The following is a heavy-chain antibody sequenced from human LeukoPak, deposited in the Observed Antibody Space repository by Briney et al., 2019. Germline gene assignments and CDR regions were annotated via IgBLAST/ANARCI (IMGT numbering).Heavy chain of an antibody. V-gene: IGHV4-38-2*01. CDR1: GYSISSGYY. Sequence: SETLSLTRAVSGYSISSGYYWGWIRQPPGNGLEWIGSIYHSGSTYYNPSLKSRVTISVDTSKNQFSLKLSSVTAADTAVYYCARRWGGSGTWFDPWGQGTLVTVSS. CDR2: IYHSGST. D-gene: IGHD6-25*01. J-gene: IGHJ5*02. CDR3: ARRWGGSGTWFDP.